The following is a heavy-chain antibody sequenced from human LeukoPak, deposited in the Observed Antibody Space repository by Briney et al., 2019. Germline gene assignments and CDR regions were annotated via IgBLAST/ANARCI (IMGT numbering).Heavy chain of an antibody. V-gene: IGHV3-23*01. CDR2: ISGSGGST. CDR3: AKEGRPYSSGPFDY. Sequence: GGSLRLSCAASGFTSSSYAMSWVRQAPGKGLEWVSAISGSGGSTYYADSVKGRFTISRDNSKNTLYLQMNSLRAEGTAVYYCAKEGRPYSSGPFDYWGQGTLVTVSS. J-gene: IGHJ4*02. D-gene: IGHD6-19*01. CDR1: GFTSSSYA.